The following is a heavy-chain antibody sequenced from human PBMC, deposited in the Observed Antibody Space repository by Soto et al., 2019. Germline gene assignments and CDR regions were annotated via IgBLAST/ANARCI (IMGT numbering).Heavy chain of an antibody. Sequence: ASVKVSCKASGYTFTSYYMHWVRQAPGQGLEWMGIINPSGGSTSYAQKFQGRVTMTRDTSTSTVYMELSSLRSEDTAVYYCARVPYCSGGSCQTREGAFDIWGQGTMVTVSS. J-gene: IGHJ3*02. CDR1: GYTFTSYY. CDR2: INPSGGST. V-gene: IGHV1-46*01. CDR3: ARVPYCSGGSCQTREGAFDI. D-gene: IGHD2-15*01.